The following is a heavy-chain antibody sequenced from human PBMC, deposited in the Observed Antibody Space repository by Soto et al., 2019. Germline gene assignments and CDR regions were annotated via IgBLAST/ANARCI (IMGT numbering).Heavy chain of an antibody. Sequence: ASVKVSCKTSGDSFNDYYIHWVRQAPGQGLEWMGWINPNGGVTKYAQKFQGRVTVTRDTSIRTVYMELSSLRSDDTAVYYCARESGGATATLDYYYFYMDVWXKGTTVTVSS. CDR3: ARESGGATATLDYYYFYMDV. V-gene: IGHV1-2*02. CDR1: GDSFNDYY. J-gene: IGHJ6*03. CDR2: INPNGGVT. D-gene: IGHD5-12*01.